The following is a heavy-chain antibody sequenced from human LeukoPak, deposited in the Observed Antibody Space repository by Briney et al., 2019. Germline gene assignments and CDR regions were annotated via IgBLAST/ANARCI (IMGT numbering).Heavy chain of an antibody. D-gene: IGHD2-2*01. CDR2: INAGNGNI. J-gene: IGHJ6*02. Sequence: ASVKVSCKASGYTFTSYALHWVRQAPGQRLEWMGWINAGNGNIKYSQKFQGRVTVTSDSSASTVYMELSSLRSEDTAVYYCARVAVVPAALTQDYYYYYGMDVWGQGTTVTVSS. CDR3: ARVAVVPAALTQDYYYYYGMDV. V-gene: IGHV1-3*01. CDR1: GYTFTSYA.